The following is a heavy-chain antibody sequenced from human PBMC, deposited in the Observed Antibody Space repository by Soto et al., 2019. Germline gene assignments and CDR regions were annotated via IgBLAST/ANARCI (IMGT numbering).Heavy chain of an antibody. J-gene: IGHJ6*04. CDR1: GGSISSSNW. Sequence: PSETLSLTCAVSGGSISSSNWWSWVRQPPGKGLEWIGEIYHSGSTNYNPSLKSRVTISVDKSKNQFSLKLSSVTAADAAVYYCASPRSSGGDGRDVGGKGTTVTVSS. CDR3: ASPRSSGGDGRDV. D-gene: IGHD6-13*01. V-gene: IGHV4-4*02. CDR2: IYHSGST.